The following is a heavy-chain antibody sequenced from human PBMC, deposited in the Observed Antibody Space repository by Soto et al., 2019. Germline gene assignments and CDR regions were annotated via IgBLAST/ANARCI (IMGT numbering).Heavy chain of an antibody. CDR2: IKQDGSEK. CDR3: ARGYYCSGSYRVYYYYMDV. CDR1: GFTFSSYW. J-gene: IGHJ6*03. V-gene: IGHV3-7*01. Sequence: GGSLRLSCAASGFTFSSYWMSWVRQAPGKGLEWVANIKQDGSEKYYVDSVKGRFTISRDNAKNSLYLQMNSLRAEDTAVYYCARGYYCSGSYRVYYYYMDVWGKGTTVTVSS. D-gene: IGHD3-10*01.